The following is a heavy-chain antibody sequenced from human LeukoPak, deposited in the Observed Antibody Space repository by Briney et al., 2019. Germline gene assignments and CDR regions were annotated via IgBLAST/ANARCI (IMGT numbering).Heavy chain of an antibody. D-gene: IGHD1/OR15-1a*01. CDR1: GYSISNGYY. CDR3: ARQQSGNWNNVGLDY. CDR2: IYYSGST. V-gene: IGHV4-38-2*02. J-gene: IGHJ4*02. Sequence: SETLSLTCTVSGYSISNGYYWGWIRQPPGKGLEWIGYIYYSGSTNYNPSLKSPVTISVDTSKNQFSLKLSSVTAADTAVYYCARQQSGNWNNVGLDYWGQGTLVTVSS.